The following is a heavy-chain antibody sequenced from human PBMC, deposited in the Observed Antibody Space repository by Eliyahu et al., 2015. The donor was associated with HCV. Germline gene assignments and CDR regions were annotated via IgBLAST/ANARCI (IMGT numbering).Heavy chain of an antibody. J-gene: IGHJ5*02. V-gene: IGHV4-61*01. D-gene: IGHD4-17*01. CDR1: GGSVSSGSYY. CDR3: ARDQAVKSFRWFDP. CDR2: IYYSGST. Sequence: QVQLQESGPGLVKPSETLSLTCTVSGGSVSSGSYYWSWIRQPPGKGLEWIGYIYYSGSTNYNPSLKSRVTISVDTSKNQSSLKLSSVTAADTAVYYCARDQAVKSFRWFDPWGQGTLVTVSS.